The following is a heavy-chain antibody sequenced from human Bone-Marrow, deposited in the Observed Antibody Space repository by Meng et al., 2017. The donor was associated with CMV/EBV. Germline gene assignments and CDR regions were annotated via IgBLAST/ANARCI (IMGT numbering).Heavy chain of an antibody. CDR2: IKGKTDGGTT. V-gene: IGHV3-15*01. Sequence: AAAGFTFSNAWRSWVRQAPGKGLEWVGRIKGKTDGGTTDYAAPVKGRFTISRDDSKNTLYLQMNSLKTEDTAVYYCTTFESSGYFGYWGQGTLVTVSS. J-gene: IGHJ4*02. CDR3: TTFESSGYFGY. CDR1: GFTFSNAW. D-gene: IGHD3-22*01.